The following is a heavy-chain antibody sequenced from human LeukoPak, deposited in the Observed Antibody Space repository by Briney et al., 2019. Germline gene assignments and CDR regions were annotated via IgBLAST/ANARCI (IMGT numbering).Heavy chain of an antibody. D-gene: IGHD3-10*01. J-gene: IGHJ6*03. V-gene: IGHV3-23*01. Sequence: GGSLRLSCAASRFTFSSYAMSWVRQAPGKGREGVSVISGSGGSTYYADSVKGGFAISRDNSKKTLYLQMDSLRGEDRAVYYCAGGGFGEAYYYYYYMDVWGKGTTVTVSS. CDR1: RFTFSSYA. CDR3: AGGGFGEAYYYYYYMDV. CDR2: ISGSGGST.